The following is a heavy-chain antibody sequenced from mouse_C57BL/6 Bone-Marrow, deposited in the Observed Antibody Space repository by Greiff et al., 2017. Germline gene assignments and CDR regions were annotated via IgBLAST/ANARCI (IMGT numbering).Heavy chain of an antibody. CDR3: TRYITTAYAMDY. D-gene: IGHD1-1*01. CDR1: GYTFTDYE. Sequence: VKLVESGAELVRPGASVTLSCKASGYTFTDYEMHWVKQTPVHGLEWIGAIDPETGGTAYNQKFKGKAILTADKSSSTAYMELRSLTSEDSAVYYCTRYITTAYAMDYWGQGTSVTVSS. J-gene: IGHJ4*01. CDR2: IDPETGGT. V-gene: IGHV1-15*01.